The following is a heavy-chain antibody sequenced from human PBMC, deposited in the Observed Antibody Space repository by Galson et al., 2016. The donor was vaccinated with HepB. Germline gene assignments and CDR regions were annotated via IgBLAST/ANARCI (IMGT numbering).Heavy chain of an antibody. Sequence: SETLSLTCTVSGGSISNYYWSWIRQPAGKGLEWIGRIYSTGSTNYNPSLKSRFTLSVDTSKNQFSLILSSVSAADTAVYYCARGTPWRAFDSWGQGTMLTVSS. CDR2: IYSTGST. CDR3: ARGTPWRAFDS. D-gene: IGHD1-14*01. J-gene: IGHJ3*01. V-gene: IGHV4-4*07. CDR1: GGSISNYY.